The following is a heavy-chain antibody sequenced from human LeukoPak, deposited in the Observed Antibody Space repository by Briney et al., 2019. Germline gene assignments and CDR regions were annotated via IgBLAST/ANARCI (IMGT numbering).Heavy chain of an antibody. V-gene: IGHV4-39*07. CDR3: ARVGVDYSGNVIKYYFDY. Sequence: PSETLSLTCAVSGGSISSNGYYWAWFRQPPGKGLEWIGSIYYSGGTYYNPSLKSRVTISIDTSKNQFSLKLRSVTAADTAVYYCARVGVDYSGNVIKYYFDYWGQGTLVTVSS. D-gene: IGHD4-23*01. CDR2: IYYSGGT. CDR1: GGSISSNGYY. J-gene: IGHJ4*02.